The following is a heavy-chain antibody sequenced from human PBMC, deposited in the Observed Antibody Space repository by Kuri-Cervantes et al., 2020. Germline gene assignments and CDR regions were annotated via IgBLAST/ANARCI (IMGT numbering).Heavy chain of an antibody. Sequence: GESLKISCAASGFTFSSYDMHWVRQATGKGLEWVSAIGTAGDTYYPGSVKGRFTISRENAKNSLYLQMNSLRAGDTAVYYCAREGTSVRGVITYYFDYWGQGTLVTVSS. J-gene: IGHJ4*02. V-gene: IGHV3-13*01. D-gene: IGHD3-10*01. CDR3: AREGTSVRGVITYYFDY. CDR2: IGTAGDT. CDR1: GFTFSSYD.